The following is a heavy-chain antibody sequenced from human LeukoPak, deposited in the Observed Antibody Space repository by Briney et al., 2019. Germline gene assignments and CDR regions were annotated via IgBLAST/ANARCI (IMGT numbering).Heavy chain of an antibody. D-gene: IGHD3-22*01. Sequence: PSETLSLTCTVFGGSLNSGSYYWSWIRHHPGKGLEWIGYISYRGSTHSNPSLKSRVTISVDTSKNQFSLKLSSVTAADTAVYYCARLHDSSGYYYFDYWGQGTLVTVSS. CDR2: ISYRGST. CDR3: ARLHDSSGYYYFDY. J-gene: IGHJ4*02. CDR1: GGSLNSGSYY. V-gene: IGHV4-30-4*08.